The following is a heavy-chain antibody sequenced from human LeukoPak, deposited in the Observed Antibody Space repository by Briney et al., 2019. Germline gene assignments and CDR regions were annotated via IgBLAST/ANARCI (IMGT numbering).Heavy chain of an antibody. CDR2: ISACNGNT. V-gene: IGHV1-18*01. Sequence: ASVNVSCKASGYTFTSYGISWVRQAPGQGLEWMGWISACNGNTNYAQKLQGRVTMTTDTSTSTAYMELRSLRSDDTAVYYCARDFGDIVVVPAIDYWGQGTLVTVSS. CDR3: ARDFGDIVVVPAIDY. D-gene: IGHD2-2*01. J-gene: IGHJ4*02. CDR1: GYTFTSYG.